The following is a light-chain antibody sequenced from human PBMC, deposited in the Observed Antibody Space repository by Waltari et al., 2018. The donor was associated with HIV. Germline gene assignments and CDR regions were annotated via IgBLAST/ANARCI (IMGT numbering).Light chain of an antibody. CDR1: GRDVGGYNY. CDR3: SSFAGASTYV. V-gene: IGLV2-11*01. J-gene: IGLJ1*01. Sequence: QSALTQPRSVSGSPGQSITIPCPATGRDVGGYNYAPRHQQRPGGIPKLIRYSVTERPSGVPARFSGSKSGNTASLTVSGLQPEDEADYYCSSFAGASTYVFGTGTAVTGL. CDR2: SVT.